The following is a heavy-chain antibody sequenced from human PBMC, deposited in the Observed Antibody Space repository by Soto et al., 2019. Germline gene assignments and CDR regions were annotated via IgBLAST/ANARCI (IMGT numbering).Heavy chain of an antibody. CDR3: ARDPKYYYDSSGYYYYGWFDP. D-gene: IGHD3-22*01. Sequence: ASVKVSCKASGYTFTSYAMHWVRQAPGQRLEWMGWINAGNGNTKYSQKFQGRVTITRDTSASTAYMELSSLRSEDTAVYYCARDPKYYYDSSGYYYYGWFDPWGQGTLVTVSS. CDR1: GYTFTSYA. V-gene: IGHV1-3*01. CDR2: INAGNGNT. J-gene: IGHJ5*02.